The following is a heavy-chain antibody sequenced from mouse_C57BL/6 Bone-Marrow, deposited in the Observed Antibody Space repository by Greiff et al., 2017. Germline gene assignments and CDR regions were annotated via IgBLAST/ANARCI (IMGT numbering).Heavy chain of an antibody. CDR2: ISYDGSN. D-gene: IGHD2-5*01. J-gene: IGHJ2*01. Sequence: EVKLQESGPGLVKPSQSLSLTCSVTGYSITSGYYWNWIRQFPGNKLEWMGYISYDGSNNYNPSLKNRISITRDTSKIQFFLKLNSVTTEDTATYYWAREGDSNYGVYWGQGTTLTVSS. CDR3: AREGDSNYGVY. CDR1: GYSITSGYY. V-gene: IGHV3-6*01.